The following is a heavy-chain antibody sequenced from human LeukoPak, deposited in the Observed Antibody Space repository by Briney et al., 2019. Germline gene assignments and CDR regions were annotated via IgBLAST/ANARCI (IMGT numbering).Heavy chain of an antibody. CDR1: GFTFSSYA. Sequence: PGGSLRLSCAASGFTFSSYAMPWVRQAPGKGLEWVAVISYDGSNKYYADSVKGRFTISRDNSKNTLYLQMNSLRAEDTAVYYCARDRDSSSWYTYYYYYGMDVWGQGTTVTVSS. V-gene: IGHV3-30-3*01. D-gene: IGHD6-13*01. CDR3: ARDRDSSSWYTYYYYYGMDV. CDR2: ISYDGSNK. J-gene: IGHJ6*02.